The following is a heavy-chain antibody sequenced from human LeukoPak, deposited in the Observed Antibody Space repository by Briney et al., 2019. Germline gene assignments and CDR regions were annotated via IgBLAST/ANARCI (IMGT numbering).Heavy chain of an antibody. D-gene: IGHD2-15*01. CDR3: ARGGSKIVVVVAARKPHYFDY. J-gene: IGHJ4*02. Sequence: KPSETLSLTCTVSGGSISSYYWSWIRQPPGKGLEWIGEISHSGSTNYNPSLKSRVTISVDTSKNQFSLKLSSVTAADTAVYYCARGGSKIVVVVAARKPHYFDYWGQGTLVTVSS. CDR1: GGSISSYY. CDR2: ISHSGST. V-gene: IGHV4-34*01.